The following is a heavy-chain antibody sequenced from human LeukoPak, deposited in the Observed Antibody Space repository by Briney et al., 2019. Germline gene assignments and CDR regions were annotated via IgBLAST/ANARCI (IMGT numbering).Heavy chain of an antibody. V-gene: IGHV4-34*01. Sequence: SETLSLTCTVSGVSISGYYWSWIRQPPGKGLEWIGEINHSGSTNYNPSLKSRVTISVDTSKNQFSLKLSSVTAADTAVYYCARSASARWLQLRGRFDPWGQGTLVTVSS. D-gene: IGHD5-24*01. CDR1: GVSISGYY. J-gene: IGHJ5*02. CDR2: INHSGST. CDR3: ARSASARWLQLRGRFDP.